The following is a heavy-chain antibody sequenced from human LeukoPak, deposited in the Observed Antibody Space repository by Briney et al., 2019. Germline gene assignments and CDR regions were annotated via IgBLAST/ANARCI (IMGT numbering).Heavy chain of an antibody. CDR1: GFTFSSYA. CDR3: AKDPHFYYYYYMDA. J-gene: IGHJ6*03. Sequence: GGSLRLSCAASGFTFSSYAMSWVRQAPGKGLEWVSGISGSGGDTYFADSVKGRFTISRDNSKRTVFLQMDSLRAEDTAVYYCAKDPHFYYYYYMDAWGNGTTVTVS. CDR2: ISGSGGDT. V-gene: IGHV3-23*01.